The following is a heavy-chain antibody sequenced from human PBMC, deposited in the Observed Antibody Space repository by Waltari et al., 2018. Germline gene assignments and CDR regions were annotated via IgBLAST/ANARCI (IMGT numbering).Heavy chain of an antibody. D-gene: IGHD2-2*01. CDR3: AGDRAIGLFFDY. CDR1: GDSISGNYW. V-gene: IGHV4-4*02. Sequence: QVQLQESGQGLVKPSGTLSLTCAVSGDSISGNYWWSWVRQSPEKGLEWIGQVHHSGKTHYNPSRQSRVTISLDKPKNQFSLILNSVTAADTAVYYCAGDRAIGLFFDYWGRGTLVTVSS. CDR2: VHHSGKT. J-gene: IGHJ4*02.